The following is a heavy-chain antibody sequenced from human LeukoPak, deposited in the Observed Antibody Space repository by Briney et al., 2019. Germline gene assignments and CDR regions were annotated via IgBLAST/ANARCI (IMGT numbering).Heavy chain of an antibody. Sequence: GGSLRLSCAASGFTFSNYAMSWVRQAPGKGLEWVSAISSSGDTYYAGSVKGRFTISRDNSKNTLYLQMNSLRAEDTAVYYCAKDAVGATAYYFDYWGQGTLVTVSS. V-gene: IGHV3-23*01. CDR3: AKDAVGATAYYFDY. CDR2: ISSSGDT. CDR1: GFTFSNYA. D-gene: IGHD1-26*01. J-gene: IGHJ4*02.